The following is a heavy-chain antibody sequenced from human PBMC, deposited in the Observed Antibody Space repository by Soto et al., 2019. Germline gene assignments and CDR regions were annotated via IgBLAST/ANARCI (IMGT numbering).Heavy chain of an antibody. J-gene: IGHJ4*02. CDR1: GFTFSDYY. Sequence: QVHLVESGGGLVKPGGSLRLSCTASGFTFSDYYMSWIRQAPGKGLEWISYISSTSSYTNYADSVKGRFTISRDNAELYLYLQMNSLRDEDTAVYYCVLDLGWAPLWEYWGRGTLVTVSS. CDR2: ISSTSSYT. CDR3: VLDLGWAPLWEY. V-gene: IGHV3-11*05. D-gene: IGHD1-26*01.